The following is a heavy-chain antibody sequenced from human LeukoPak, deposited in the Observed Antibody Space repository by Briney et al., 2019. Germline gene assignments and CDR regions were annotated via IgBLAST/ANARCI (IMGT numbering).Heavy chain of an antibody. V-gene: IGHV3-33*06. Sequence: GRSLRLSCAASGFTFSSYGMHWVRQAPGKGLEWVAVIWYDGSNKYYADSVKGRFTISRDNSKNTLYLQMNSLRSEDTAVYYCAKDLRDYRYYFDYWGQGPLVTVSS. J-gene: IGHJ4*02. CDR2: IWYDGSNK. CDR3: AKDLRDYRYYFDY. CDR1: GFTFSSYG. D-gene: IGHD4-17*01.